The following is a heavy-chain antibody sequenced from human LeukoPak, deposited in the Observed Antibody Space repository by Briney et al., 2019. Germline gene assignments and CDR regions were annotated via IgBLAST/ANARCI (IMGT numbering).Heavy chain of an antibody. J-gene: IGHJ4*02. V-gene: IGHV1-69*01. Sequence: SSVKVSCKASEGTFSSYGINWVRQAPGQGLEWMGGIIPVLGTANYAQKFQGRVTITADESTSTGYMELSGLRSEDTAVYYCARGVGYSGYDRGWYYFDYWGQGTLVTVSS. CDR2: IIPVLGTA. CDR1: EGTFSSYG. CDR3: ARGVGYSGYDRGWYYFDY. D-gene: IGHD5-12*01.